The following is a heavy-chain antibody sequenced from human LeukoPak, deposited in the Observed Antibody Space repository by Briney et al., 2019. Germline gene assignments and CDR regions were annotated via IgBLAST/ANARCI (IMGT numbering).Heavy chain of an antibody. Sequence: SETLSLTCTVSGGSISSSSYYWGWIRQPPGKGLEWIGSIYYSGSTYYNPSLKSRVTISVDKSKNQFSLKLSSVTAADTAVYYCARAVVVVATTNQPAYYGMDVWGQGTTVTVSS. J-gene: IGHJ6*02. V-gene: IGHV4-39*07. D-gene: IGHD2-15*01. CDR2: IYYSGST. CDR3: ARAVVVVATTNQPAYYGMDV. CDR1: GGSISSSSYY.